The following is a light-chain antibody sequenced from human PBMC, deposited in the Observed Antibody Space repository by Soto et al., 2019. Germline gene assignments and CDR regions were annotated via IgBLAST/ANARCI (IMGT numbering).Light chain of an antibody. CDR3: QTWDTGIVI. CDR1: SEHSSYA. CDR2: VNSDGRH. V-gene: IGLV4-69*01. Sequence: QLVLTQSPSASASLGASVKLTCTLSSEHSSYAIAWHQQQPEKGPRYLMKVNSDGRHSKGDGIPDRFSGSSSGAERYLTISSLQSEDEADYYCQTWDTGIVIFGGGTKLTVL. J-gene: IGLJ2*01.